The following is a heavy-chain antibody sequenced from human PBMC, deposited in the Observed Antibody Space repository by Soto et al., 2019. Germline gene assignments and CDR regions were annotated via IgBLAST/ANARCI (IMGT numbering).Heavy chain of an antibody. CDR2: IYYSGST. Sequence: SETLSLTCTVSGGSISSGDYYWSWIRQPPGKGLEWIGYIYYSGSTYYNPSLKSRVTISVDTSKNQFSLKLSSVTAADTAVYYCARGGVMVRGVIIWFDPWGQGTLVTVSS. CDR1: GGSISSGDYY. V-gene: IGHV4-30-4*02. J-gene: IGHJ5*02. D-gene: IGHD3-10*01. CDR3: ARGGVMVRGVIIWFDP.